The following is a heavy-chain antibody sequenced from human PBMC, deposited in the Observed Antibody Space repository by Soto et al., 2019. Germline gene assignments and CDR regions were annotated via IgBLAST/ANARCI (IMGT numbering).Heavy chain of an antibody. V-gene: IGHV1-18*01. CDR3: ARGRYGDY. D-gene: IGHD1-1*01. J-gene: IGHJ4*02. CDR2: ISAHNDNT. CDR1: GYTFTSYG. Sequence: QVHLVQSGAEVKKPGASVKVSCKCSGYTFTSYGITWVRQAPGQGLEWMGWISAHNDNTDYAQKLQGRVTVTRDTSTSTAYMELRSLRSDDTAVYYCARGRYGDYWGQGXXVTVSS.